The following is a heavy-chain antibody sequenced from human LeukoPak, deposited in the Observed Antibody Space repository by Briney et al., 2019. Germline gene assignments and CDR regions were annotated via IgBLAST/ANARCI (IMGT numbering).Heavy chain of an antibody. CDR2: IKESGDIT. D-gene: IGHD2-15*01. Sequence: PGGSLRLSGAASGFTFSSYSMCWVRQAPGKGPEWVSGIKESGDITYYADSVKGRFTISRDNSKNTLYLQMNSLRAEDTAKYYCAKYCSGATCSGYWGQGTLVTVSS. J-gene: IGHJ4*02. V-gene: IGHV3-23*01. CDR3: AKYCSGATCSGY. CDR1: GFTFSSYS.